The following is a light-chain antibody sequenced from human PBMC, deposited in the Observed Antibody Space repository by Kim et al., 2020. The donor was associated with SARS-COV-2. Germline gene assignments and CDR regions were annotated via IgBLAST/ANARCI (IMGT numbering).Light chain of an antibody. CDR3: QQADTFPYT. CDR2: VAS. Sequence: ESVRDRVTNTCRASQDIRKWLAWYQLKPGIAPKLLIYVASSLETGVPSIFSCSESGTDFTLTISNLQPEDSATYYCQQADTFPYTFGQGTKVEIK. V-gene: IGKV1-12*01. CDR1: QDIRKW. J-gene: IGKJ2*01.